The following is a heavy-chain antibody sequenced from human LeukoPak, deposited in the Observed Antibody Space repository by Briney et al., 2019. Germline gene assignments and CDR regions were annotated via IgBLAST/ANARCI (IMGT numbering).Heavy chain of an antibody. J-gene: IGHJ3*01. CDR3: ATSAYSGL. CDR2: ISSSSSYI. CDR1: GFIFSSYS. Sequence: PGGSLRLSCAAFGFIFSSYSMNWVRQAPGKGLEWVSSISSSSSYIYYADSMKGRVTISRDNAKNSLYLQMNSLRAEDTAIYYCATSAYSGLWGQGTMVTVSS. V-gene: IGHV3-21*01. D-gene: IGHD1-26*01.